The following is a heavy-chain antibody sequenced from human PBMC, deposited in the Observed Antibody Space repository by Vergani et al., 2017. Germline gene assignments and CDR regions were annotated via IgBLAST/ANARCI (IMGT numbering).Heavy chain of an antibody. CDR2: VDPEDGET. D-gene: IGHD5-18*01. J-gene: IGHJ4*02. Sequence: EVQLVQSGAEVKKPGATVKISCKVSGYTFTDYYMHWVQQAPGKGLEWMGLVDPEDGETIYAEKFQGRVTMTRDTSTSTVYMELSSLRSEDTAVYYCARDGDSYGLPFDYWGQGTLVTVSS. V-gene: IGHV1-69-2*01. CDR1: GYTFTDYY. CDR3: ARDGDSYGLPFDY.